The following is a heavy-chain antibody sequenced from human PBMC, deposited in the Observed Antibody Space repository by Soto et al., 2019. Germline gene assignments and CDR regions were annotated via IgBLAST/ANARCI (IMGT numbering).Heavy chain of an antibody. V-gene: IGHV4-34*01. D-gene: IGHD3-10*01. J-gene: IGHJ6*02. Sequence: PSETLSLTCAVYGGSFSGYYWSWIRQPPGKGLEWLGEINQSGSTNYNPSLKSRVTISVDTSKNQFSLKQSSVTAADTAVYYYTRVSYYGSGSYYTLYSYFYYGMNVWAQATTVTVSS. CDR2: INQSGST. CDR1: GGSFSGYY. CDR3: TRVSYYGSGSYYTLYSYFYYGMNV.